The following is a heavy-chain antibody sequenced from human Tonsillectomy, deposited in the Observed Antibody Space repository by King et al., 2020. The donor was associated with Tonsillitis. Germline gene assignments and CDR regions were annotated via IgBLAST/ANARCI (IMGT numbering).Heavy chain of an antibody. CDR1: GFIFNTYS. Sequence: VQLVESGGGLVRPGGSLRLSCEASGFIFNTYSINWVRQAPGKGLEWVSSISFSSNYIYYADSVKGRFTISRDNAKNSLYLQMKTLRAEDTAVYYCARGEGGSSWHWTIDHGGQGTLVTVSS. CDR3: ARGEGGSSWHWTIDH. CDR2: ISFSSNYI. V-gene: IGHV3-21*06. J-gene: IGHJ4*02. D-gene: IGHD3/OR15-3a*01.